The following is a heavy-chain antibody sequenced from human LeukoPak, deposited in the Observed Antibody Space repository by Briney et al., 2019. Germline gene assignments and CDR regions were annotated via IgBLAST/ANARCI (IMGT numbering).Heavy chain of an antibody. CDR2: INHSGST. Sequence: KPSETLSLTCAVYGGSFSGYYWSWIRQPPGEGLEWIGEINHSGSTNYNPSLKSRVTISVDTSKNQFSLKLSSVTAADTAVYYCARGDYGGSGYWGQGTLVTVSS. J-gene: IGHJ4*02. CDR3: ARGDYGGSGY. CDR1: GGSFSGYY. D-gene: IGHD4-17*01. V-gene: IGHV4-34*01.